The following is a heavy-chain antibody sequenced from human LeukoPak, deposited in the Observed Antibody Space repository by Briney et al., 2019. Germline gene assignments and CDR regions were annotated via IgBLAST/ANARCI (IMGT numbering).Heavy chain of an antibody. CDR3: ARGATVPAAIRDWFDP. Sequence: SETLSLTCAVYGGSFSGYYWSWIRQPPGKGLEWIGEINHSGSTNYNPSLKSRVTISVDTSKNQFSLKLSSVTAADTAVYYCARGATVPAAIRDWFDPWGQGTLVTVSS. J-gene: IGHJ5*02. CDR1: GGSFSGYY. D-gene: IGHD2-2*01. CDR2: INHSGST. V-gene: IGHV4-34*01.